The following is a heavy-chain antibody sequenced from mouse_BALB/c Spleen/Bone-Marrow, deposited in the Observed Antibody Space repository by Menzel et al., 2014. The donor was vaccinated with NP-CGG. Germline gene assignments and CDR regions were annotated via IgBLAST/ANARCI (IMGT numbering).Heavy chain of an antibody. CDR2: ISSGSSTI. CDR3: ARDEDYAMDY. CDR1: GFTFSSFG. J-gene: IGHJ4*01. Sequence: EVQLVESGGGLVQPGGSRKLSCAASGFTFSSFGMHWVRQAPEKGLEWVAYISSGSSTIYYADTVKGRFTISRGNPKNTLFLQMTSLRSEDAAMYYCARDEDYAMDYWGQGTSVTVSS. V-gene: IGHV5-17*02.